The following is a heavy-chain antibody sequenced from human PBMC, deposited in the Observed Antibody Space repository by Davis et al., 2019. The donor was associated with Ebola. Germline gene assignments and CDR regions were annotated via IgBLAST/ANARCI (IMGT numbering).Heavy chain of an antibody. CDR2: ISAYNGNT. D-gene: IGHD3-16*02. Sequence: VKVSCKASGGTFSSYAISWVRQAPGQGLEWMGWISAYNGNTNYAQKLQGRVTMTTDTSTSTAYMELRSLRSDDTAVYYCARAPYYDYIWGSYRKKYYFDYWGQGTLVTVSS. CDR3: ARAPYYDYIWGSYRKKYYFDY. J-gene: IGHJ4*02. CDR1: GGTFSSYA. V-gene: IGHV1-18*01.